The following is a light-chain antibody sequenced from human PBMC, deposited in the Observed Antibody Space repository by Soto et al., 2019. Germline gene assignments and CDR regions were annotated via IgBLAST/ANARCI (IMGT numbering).Light chain of an antibody. CDR3: QQYNSYPYT. CDR1: QSISSW. V-gene: IGKV1-5*01. Sequence: DIQMTQPHSTLSASVGDRVTITCRASQSISSWLAWYQQKPGKAPKLLIYDASSLESGVPSRFSGSGSGTEFTLTISSLHPDDFATYYCQQYNSYPYTFGQGTKLEIK. J-gene: IGKJ2*01. CDR2: DAS.